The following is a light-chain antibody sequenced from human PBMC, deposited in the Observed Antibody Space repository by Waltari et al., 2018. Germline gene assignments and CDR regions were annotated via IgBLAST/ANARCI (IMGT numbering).Light chain of an antibody. CDR3: QQRANWPPLT. CDR1: QSVSNF. V-gene: IGKV3-11*01. Sequence: EIVLTQSPATLSLSPVERATRSCRASQSVSNFLAWYQQKPGQAPRLLIYHASNRATGIPDRFSGRGSGTDFTLTISSLEPGDSAVYYCQQRANWPPLTFGGGTRVEI. CDR2: HAS. J-gene: IGKJ4*01.